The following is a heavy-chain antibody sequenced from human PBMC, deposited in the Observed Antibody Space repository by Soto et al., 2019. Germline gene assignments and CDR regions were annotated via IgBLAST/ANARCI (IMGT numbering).Heavy chain of an antibody. CDR3: AKDKGYCSGGSCYSEGFDP. D-gene: IGHD2-15*01. CDR1: GFTFSSYA. V-gene: IGHV3-23*01. J-gene: IGHJ5*02. CDR2: ISGSGGST. Sequence: GGSLRLSCAASGFTFSSYAMSWVRQAPGKGLEWVSAISGSGGSTYYAESVKGRFTISRDNSKNTLYLQMNSLRAEDTAVYYCAKDKGYCSGGSCYSEGFDPWGQGTLVTVSS.